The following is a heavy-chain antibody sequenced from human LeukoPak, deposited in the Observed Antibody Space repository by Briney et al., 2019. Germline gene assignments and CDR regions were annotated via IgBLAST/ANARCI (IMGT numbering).Heavy chain of an antibody. CDR1: GYTFTNTY. J-gene: IGHJ6*03. CDR2: INPTDGST. CDR3: ARDSIVQKLVYMDI. V-gene: IGHV1-46*01. D-gene: IGHD2-15*01. Sequence: GASVKVSCKASGYTFTNTYIHWVRQAPGQGLEWMGVINPTDGSTSHAQKFQARLTMTRDMSTSTVYMALSSLRSEDTAVYYCARDSIVQKLVYMDIWGEGTTVSVSS.